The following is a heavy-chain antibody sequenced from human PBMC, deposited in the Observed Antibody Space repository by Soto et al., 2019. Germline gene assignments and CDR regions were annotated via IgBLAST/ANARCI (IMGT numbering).Heavy chain of an antibody. CDR1: GFTFSNYG. J-gene: IGHJ6*02. V-gene: IGHV3-33*01. D-gene: IGHD1-26*01. CDR2: IWHDVNNK. CDR3: ARDLVGASDSYGLDV. Sequence: PGGSLRLSCAASGFTFSNYGMHWVRQAPGKGLEWVAIIWHDVNNKYYADSVRGRFIISRDNSKNRLYLQMNSLRAEDTAVYYCARDLVGASDSYGLDVWGQGTPVTVSS.